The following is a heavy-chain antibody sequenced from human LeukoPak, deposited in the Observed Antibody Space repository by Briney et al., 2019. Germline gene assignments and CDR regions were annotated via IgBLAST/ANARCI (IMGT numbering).Heavy chain of an antibody. Sequence: GGSLRLSCAASGFTFSSYGMHWVRQAPGKGLEWVAVISYDGSNKYYADSVKGRFTISRDNSKNTLYLQMNSLRAEDTAVYYCARVRAPYYYYYGMDVWGQGTLVTVSS. V-gene: IGHV3-30*03. CDR3: ARVRAPYYYYYGMDV. D-gene: IGHD3-10*01. J-gene: IGHJ6*02. CDR2: ISYDGSNK. CDR1: GFTFSSYG.